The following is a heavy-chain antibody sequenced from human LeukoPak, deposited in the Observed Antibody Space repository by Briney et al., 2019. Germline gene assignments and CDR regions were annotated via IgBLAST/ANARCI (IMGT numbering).Heavy chain of an antibody. J-gene: IGHJ4*02. D-gene: IGHD3-10*01. CDR3: ARGRGRSGNYLDY. CDR1: GYTFTGYY. CDR2: INPNSGGT. Sequence: ASVKVSCKASGYTFTGYYMHWVRQAPGQGLEWMGWINPNSGGTNYAQKFQGRVTMTRDTSISTAYMELSRLRSDDTAVYYCARGRGRSGNYLDYWGQGTLVTVSS. V-gene: IGHV1-2*02.